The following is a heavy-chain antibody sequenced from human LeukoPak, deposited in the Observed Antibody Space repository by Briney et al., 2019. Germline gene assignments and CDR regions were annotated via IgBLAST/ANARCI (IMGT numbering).Heavy chain of an antibody. CDR2: IKQDGSEM. V-gene: IGHV3-7*01. D-gene: IGHD6-6*01. CDR1: GFTFSSYW. Sequence: PGGSLRLSCAASGFTFSSYWMSWVRQAPGKGLEWLGNIKQDGSEMFYVDSVKGRFTISRDNAKNSLYLQMNSLRAEDTAVYYCAKDHHLGAPAEDIWGQGTMVTVSS. J-gene: IGHJ3*02. CDR3: AKDHHLGAPAEDI.